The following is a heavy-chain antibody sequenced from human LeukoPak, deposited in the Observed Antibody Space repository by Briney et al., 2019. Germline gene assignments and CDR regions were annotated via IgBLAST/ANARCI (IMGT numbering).Heavy chain of an antibody. CDR2: MKEDGSEE. CDR1: GFTFSDST. D-gene: IGHD2-15*01. J-gene: IGHJ4*02. V-gene: IGHV3-7*01. Sequence: GGSLRLSCVVSGFTFSDSTMTWVRQAPGGGLEWVAKMKEDGSEEYYVDSVKGRFTISRDNARNSLYLQMNSLRADDTAVYYCATGGALRGYWVHWGQGTLVTVSS. CDR3: ATGGALRGYWVH.